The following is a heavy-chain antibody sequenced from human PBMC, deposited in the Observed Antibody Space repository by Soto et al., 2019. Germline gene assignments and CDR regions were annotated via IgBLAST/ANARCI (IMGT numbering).Heavy chain of an antibody. J-gene: IGHJ4*02. CDR3: AKDLPPYCSGGSCHDY. CDR2: ISGSGSST. Sequence: GGSLRLSCAASGFTFSSYAMSWVRQAPGKGLEWVSAISGSGSSTYYADSVKGRFTISRDNSKNTLYLQMDSLRAEDTAVYYCAKDLPPYCSGGSCHDYWGQGTLVTVSS. D-gene: IGHD2-15*01. CDR1: GFTFSSYA. V-gene: IGHV3-23*01.